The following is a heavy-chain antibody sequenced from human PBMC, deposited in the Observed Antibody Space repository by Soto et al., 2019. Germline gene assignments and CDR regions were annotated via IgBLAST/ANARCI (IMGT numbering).Heavy chain of an antibody. D-gene: IGHD5-12*01. V-gene: IGHV3-30*18. CDR1: VFTFSNYA. CDR3: VKVGGYDGYEPLDK. Sequence: QVQLVESGGGVVQPGRSLRLSCAASVFTFSNYAMHWVRPAPGKGLEWVAVISDDGSNTYYADSVKGRFTISRDNPKNTLYLQMNSLRAEDTAVYYCVKVGGYDGYEPLDKWGQGTLVTVSS. J-gene: IGHJ4*02. CDR2: ISDDGSNT.